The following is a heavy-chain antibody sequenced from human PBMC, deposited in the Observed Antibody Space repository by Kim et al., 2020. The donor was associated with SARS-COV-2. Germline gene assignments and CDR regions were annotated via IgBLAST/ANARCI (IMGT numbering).Heavy chain of an antibody. CDR1: GGSISSSSYY. V-gene: IGHV4-39*07. CDR2: IYYSGST. Sequence: SETLSLTCTVSGGSISSSSYYWGWIRQPPGKGLEWIGSIYYSGSTYYNPSLKSRVTISVDTSKNQFSLKLSSVTAADTAVYYCARDLAGYLARTYWYFDLWGRGTLVTVSS. CDR3: ARDLAGYLARTYWYFDL. D-gene: IGHD3-22*01. J-gene: IGHJ2*01.